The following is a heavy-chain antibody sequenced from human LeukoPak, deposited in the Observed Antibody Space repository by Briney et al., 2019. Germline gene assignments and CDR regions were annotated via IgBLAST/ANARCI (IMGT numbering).Heavy chain of an antibody. V-gene: IGHV4-59*12. J-gene: IGHJ4*02. CDR3: ARDRGRAGTGLVGY. Sequence: SETLSLTCTVSGGSISSYYWSWIRQPPGKGLEWIGYIYYSGSTNYNPSLKSRVTISVDTSKNQFSLKLSSVTAADTAVYYCARDRGRAGTGLVGYWGQGTLVTVSS. D-gene: IGHD3-16*01. CDR1: GGSISSYY. CDR2: IYYSGST.